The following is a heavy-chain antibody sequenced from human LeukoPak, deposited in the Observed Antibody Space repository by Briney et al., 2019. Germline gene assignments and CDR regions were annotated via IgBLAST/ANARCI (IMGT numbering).Heavy chain of an antibody. CDR2: IIPILGIA. D-gene: IGHD5-18*01. J-gene: IGHJ4*02. V-gene: IGHV1-69*04. CDR3: ARGDVDTANFDY. CDR1: GGTFSSYA. Sequence: SVKVSCKASGGTFSSYAIIWVRQAPGQGLEWMGRIIPILGIANYAQKFQGRVTITADKSTSTAYMELSSLRSEDTAVYYCARGDVDTANFDYWGQGTLVTVSS.